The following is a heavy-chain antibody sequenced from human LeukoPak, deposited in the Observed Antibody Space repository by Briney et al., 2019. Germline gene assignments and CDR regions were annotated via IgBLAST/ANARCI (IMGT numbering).Heavy chain of an antibody. D-gene: IGHD6-19*01. J-gene: IGHJ4*02. V-gene: IGHV3-69-1*01. Sequence: GGSLRLSCAASRCTFSDYYMNWVSQAPGKGLEWVSSISSSSTIYYADSVKGRFTISRDNAKNSLYLQMNSLRAEDTAVYYCARVEVAVAIDYWGQGSLVTVSS. CDR1: RCTFSDYY. CDR2: ISSSSTI. CDR3: ARVEVAVAIDY.